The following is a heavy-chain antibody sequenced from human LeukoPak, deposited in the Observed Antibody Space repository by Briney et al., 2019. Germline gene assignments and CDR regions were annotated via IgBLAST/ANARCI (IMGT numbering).Heavy chain of an antibody. J-gene: IGHJ5*02. CDR2: IYYSGST. V-gene: IGHV4-39*01. CDR1: GGSISSSSYY. CDR3: ARARWGYSSSRGTSWFDP. Sequence: PSETLSLTCTVSGGSISSSSYYWGWIRQPPGKGLEWIGSIYYSGSTYYNPSLKSRVTISVDTSKNQFSLKLSSVTAADTAVYYCARARWGYSSSRGTSWFDPWGQGTLVTVSS. D-gene: IGHD6-13*01.